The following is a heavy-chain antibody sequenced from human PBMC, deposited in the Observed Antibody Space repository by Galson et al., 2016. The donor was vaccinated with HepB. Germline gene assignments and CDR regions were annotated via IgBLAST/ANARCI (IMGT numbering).Heavy chain of an antibody. CDR1: GYNFATYW. Sequence: QSGAEVKKPGESLKISCKGSGYNFATYWIGWVRQMPGKGLEWMGIIYPDDSDTRYSPSFQGQVTISADKSISTACLQWTSLKASDTAMYYCARLRGFDAFEIWGQGTMVTFS. CDR2: IYPDDSDT. D-gene: IGHD3-10*01. J-gene: IGHJ3*02. V-gene: IGHV5-51*01. CDR3: ARLRGFDAFEI.